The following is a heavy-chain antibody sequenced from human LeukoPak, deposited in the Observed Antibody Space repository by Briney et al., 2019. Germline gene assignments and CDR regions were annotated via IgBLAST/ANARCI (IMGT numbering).Heavy chain of an antibody. CDR2: IYYSGST. Sequence: SETLSLTCTVSGGSTSSYYWSWIRQPPGKGLEWIGYIYYSGSTNYNPSLKSRVTISVDTSKNQFSLKLSSVTAADTAVYYCAGVGYCSSTSCGFDPWGQGTLVTVSS. D-gene: IGHD2-2*01. V-gene: IGHV4-59*01. J-gene: IGHJ5*02. CDR1: GGSTSSYY. CDR3: AGVGYCSSTSCGFDP.